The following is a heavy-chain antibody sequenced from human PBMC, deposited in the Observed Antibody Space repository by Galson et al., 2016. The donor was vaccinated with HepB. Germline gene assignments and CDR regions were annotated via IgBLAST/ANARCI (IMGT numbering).Heavy chain of an antibody. CDR2: IKQDGSEQ. D-gene: IGHD6-19*01. J-gene: IGHJ4*02. Sequence: SLRLSCAASGLTFSANWMTWVRRAPGKGLEWVANIKQDGSEQYYVDSVRGRFIISRDNVKNSVFLQMNSLRVEDTAVYYGAGGGGWYMDHWGQGTLVTVSS. V-gene: IGHV3-7*03. CDR3: AGGGGWYMDH. CDR1: GLTFSANW.